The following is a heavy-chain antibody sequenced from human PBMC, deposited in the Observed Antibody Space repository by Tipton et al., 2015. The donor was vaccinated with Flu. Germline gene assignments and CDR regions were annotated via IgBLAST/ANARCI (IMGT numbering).Heavy chain of an antibody. Sequence: TLSLTCAVSGYSISSPYCWAWVRQPPGKGLEWIGNICPGSPYYNPSLTSRVTISIDTFKAQFSLRLTSVTAADTAVYFCARRDFSNYVSEPRNWFDIWGQGTLVTVSS. CDR1: GYSISSPYC. D-gene: IGHD4-11*01. J-gene: IGHJ5*02. V-gene: IGHV4-38-2*01. CDR2: ICPGSP. CDR3: ARRDFSNYVSEPRNWFDI.